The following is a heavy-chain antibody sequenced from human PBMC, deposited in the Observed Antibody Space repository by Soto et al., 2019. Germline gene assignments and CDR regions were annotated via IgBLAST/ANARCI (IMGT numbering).Heavy chain of an antibody. Sequence: SLRLSCVASGFEFYDYGIHFFRHTPVKCLEWIAGLSKDSLSISYGASMKGRFTISRDNAKNSLYLQLNSPRPEDTALYYCVKDALTAVAFYFDYWGRGALVTVSS. V-gene: IGHV3-9*01. CDR2: LSKDSLSI. D-gene: IGHD6-19*01. J-gene: IGHJ4*01. CDR3: VKDALTAVAFYFDY. CDR1: GFEFYDYG.